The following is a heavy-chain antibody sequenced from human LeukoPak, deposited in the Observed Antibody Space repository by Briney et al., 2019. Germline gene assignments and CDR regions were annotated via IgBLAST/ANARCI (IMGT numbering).Heavy chain of an antibody. CDR1: GYTFSNYG. V-gene: IGHV1-18*01. CDR2: ISVYNGNT. J-gene: IGHJ4*02. Sequence: ASVKVSCKASGYTFSNYGISWVRQAPGQGLEWMGWISVYNGNTRYAQKLQGRVTMTTDTSTSTGYMELRSLRSEDTAVYYCATGPCQSTNGVCYRYFDYWGQGTLVTVSS. D-gene: IGHD2-8*01. CDR3: ATGPCQSTNGVCYRYFDY.